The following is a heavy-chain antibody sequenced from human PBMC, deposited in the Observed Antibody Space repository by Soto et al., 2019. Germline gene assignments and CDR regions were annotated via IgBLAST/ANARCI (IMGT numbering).Heavy chain of an antibody. Sequence: ASVKVSCKASGGTFSSYAISWVRQAPGQGLEWMGGIIPIFGTANYAQKFQGRVTITADESTSTAYMELSSLRSEDTAVYYCARGPLRDGYNYFDYWGQGTLVTVSS. V-gene: IGHV1-69*13. D-gene: IGHD5-12*01. CDR2: IIPIFGTA. J-gene: IGHJ4*02. CDR3: ARGPLRDGYNYFDY. CDR1: GGTFSSYA.